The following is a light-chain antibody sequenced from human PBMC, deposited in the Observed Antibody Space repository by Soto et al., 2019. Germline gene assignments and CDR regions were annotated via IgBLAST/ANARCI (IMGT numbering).Light chain of an antibody. J-gene: IGKJ2*01. V-gene: IGKV1-39*01. Sequence: DIQMTQSPSSLSASVGDRVTITCRASQSISSYLNWYQQKPGKAPKLLIYAASNLQSGVPSRFSGSGSGTDVTLTISSLQPEDFATYYCQQSYSTPFNTFGHGTKLEIK. CDR1: QSISSY. CDR2: AAS. CDR3: QQSYSTPFNT.